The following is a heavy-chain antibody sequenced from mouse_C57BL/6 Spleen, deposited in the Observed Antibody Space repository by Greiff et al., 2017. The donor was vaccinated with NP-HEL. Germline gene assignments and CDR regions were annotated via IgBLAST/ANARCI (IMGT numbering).Heavy chain of an antibody. Sequence: VKLQESGAELVRPGASVTLSCKASGYTFTDYEMHWVKQTPVHGLEWIGAIDPETGGTAYNQKFKGKAILTADKSSSTAYMELRSLTSEDSAVYYCTRLLRSMDYWGQGTSVTVSS. D-gene: IGHD1-1*01. J-gene: IGHJ4*01. CDR1: GYTFTDYE. CDR3: TRLLRSMDY. V-gene: IGHV1-15*01. CDR2: IDPETGGT.